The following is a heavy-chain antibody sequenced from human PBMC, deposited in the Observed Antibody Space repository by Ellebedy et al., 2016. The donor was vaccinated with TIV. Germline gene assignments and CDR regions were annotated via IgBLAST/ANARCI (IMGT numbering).Heavy chain of an antibody. CDR2: IKQDGSEK. J-gene: IGHJ6*02. CDR3: ARRDGVTIFGGQQTPYYYYYYGMDV. CDR1: GFTFSSYW. Sequence: GESLKISXAASGFTFSSYWMSWVRQAPGKGLEWVANIKQDGSEKYYVDSVKGRFTISRDNAKNSLYLRMNSLRAEDTAVYYCARRDGVTIFGGQQTPYYYYYYGMDVWGQGTTVTVSS. D-gene: IGHD3-3*01. V-gene: IGHV3-7*03.